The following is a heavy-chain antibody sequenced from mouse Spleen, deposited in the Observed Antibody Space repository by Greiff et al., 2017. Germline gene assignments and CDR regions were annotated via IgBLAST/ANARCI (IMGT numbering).Heavy chain of an antibody. V-gene: IGHV7-3*02. CDR2: IRNKANGYTT. CDR1: GFTFTDYY. D-gene: IGHD4-1*01. CDR3: ARETLGYYFDY. Sequence: DVHLVESGGGLVQPGGSLRLSCATSGFTFTDYYMSWVRQPPGKALEWLGFIRNKANGYTTEYSASVKGRFTISRDNSQSILYLQMNTLRAEDSATYYCARETLGYYFDYWGQGTTLTVSS. J-gene: IGHJ2*01.